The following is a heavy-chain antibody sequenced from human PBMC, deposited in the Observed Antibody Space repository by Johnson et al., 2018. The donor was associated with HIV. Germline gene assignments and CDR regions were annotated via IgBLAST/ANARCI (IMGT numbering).Heavy chain of an antibody. Sequence: EVQLVESGGGLVQPGGSLRLSCAASGFTFSSYAMSWVRQAPGKGLEWVSAIRGSGGSTYYADSVKGRFTISRDNSNKTLYLQMNSLRAEYTAVDYCAKDVMVIAKHDAFDIWGQGTMVTVSS. J-gene: IGHJ3*02. CDR2: IRGSGGST. D-gene: IGHD2-21*01. CDR1: GFTFSSYA. CDR3: AKDVMVIAKHDAFDI. V-gene: IGHV3-23*04.